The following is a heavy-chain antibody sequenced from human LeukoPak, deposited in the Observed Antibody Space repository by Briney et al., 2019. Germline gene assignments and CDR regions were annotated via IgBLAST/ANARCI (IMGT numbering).Heavy chain of an antibody. CDR3: ARDSDIVVVPAAINDAFDI. CDR1: GYTFSVYY. V-gene: IGHV1-18*04. D-gene: IGHD2-2*02. Sequence: ASVKVSCKASGYTFSVYYMHWVRQAPGQGLEWMGWISAYNGNTNYAQKLQGRVTMTTDTSTSTAYMELRSLRSDDTAVYYCARDSDIVVVPAAINDAFDIWGQGTMVTVSS. CDR2: ISAYNGNT. J-gene: IGHJ3*02.